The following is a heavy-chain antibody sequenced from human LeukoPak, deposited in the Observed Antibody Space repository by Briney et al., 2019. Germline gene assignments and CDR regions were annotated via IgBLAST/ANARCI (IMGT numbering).Heavy chain of an antibody. J-gene: IGHJ4*02. CDR2: ISSSSSTI. CDR3: ARYATVAAHRDFDY. Sequence: GESLRLSCAASGFTFSSYSMNWVRQAPGKGLEWISYISSSSSTIYYADSVKGRFTISRDNAKNSLYLQMNSLRAEDTAVYYCARYATVAAHRDFDYWGQGTLVTVSS. V-gene: IGHV3-48*01. CDR1: GFTFSSYS. D-gene: IGHD6-19*01.